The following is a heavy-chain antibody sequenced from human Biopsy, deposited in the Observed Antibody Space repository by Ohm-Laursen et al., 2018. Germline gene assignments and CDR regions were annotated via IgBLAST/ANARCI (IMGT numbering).Heavy chain of an antibody. J-gene: IGHJ4*02. V-gene: IGHV3-15*05. CDR3: TAGISGLSRSSDY. Sequence: GSLRLSCTASGFTFSAAWMYWVRQAPGKGLECVALVKSNANGGTTEYPAPVEGRFSISRDDSRNTVYLHMSSLNTDDTAMYFCTAGISGLSRSSDYWGQGTLVTVSS. CDR2: VKSNANGGTT. D-gene: IGHD6-19*01. CDR1: GFTFSAAW.